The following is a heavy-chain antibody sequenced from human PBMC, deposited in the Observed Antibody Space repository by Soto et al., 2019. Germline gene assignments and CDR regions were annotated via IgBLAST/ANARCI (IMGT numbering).Heavy chain of an antibody. CDR3: AKDRATNRVASKTPTQWLGPFDY. D-gene: IGHD6-19*01. V-gene: IGHV3-23*01. CDR1: GFTFSSYA. J-gene: IGHJ4*02. CDR2: ISGSGGST. Sequence: GGSLRLSCAASGFTFSSYAMSWVRQAPGKGLEWVSAISGSGGSTYYGDSVKGRFTISRDNSKNTLYLQMNSLRAEDTAVYYCAKDRATNRVASKTPTQWLGPFDYWGQGTLVTVSS.